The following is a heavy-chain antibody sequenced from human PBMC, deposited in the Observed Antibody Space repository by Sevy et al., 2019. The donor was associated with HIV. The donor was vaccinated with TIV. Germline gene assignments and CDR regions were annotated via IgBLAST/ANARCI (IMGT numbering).Heavy chain of an antibody. D-gene: IGHD3-3*01. J-gene: IGHJ6*02. CDR3: AREREWSYYYYGMDV. V-gene: IGHV3-7*03. Sequence: GGSLRLSCAASGFTFSSYWMSWVRQAPGKGLEWVANIKQDGSEKYYVDSVKGRFTISRDNAKNSLYLQMNSLRAEDTAPYYCAREREWSYYYYGMDVWGQGTTVTVSS. CDR1: GFTFSSYW. CDR2: IKQDGSEK.